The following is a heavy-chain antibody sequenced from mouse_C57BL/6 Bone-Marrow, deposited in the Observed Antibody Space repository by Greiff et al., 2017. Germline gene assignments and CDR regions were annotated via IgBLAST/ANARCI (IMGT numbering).Heavy chain of an antibody. CDR2: IDPETGGT. V-gene: IGHV1-15*01. Sequence: VNLVESGAELVRPGASVTLSCKASGYTFTDYEMHWVKQTPVHGLEWIGAIDPETGGTAYNQKFKGKAILTADKSSSTAYMELRSLTSEDSAVYYCTRFTTVVATGGLAGTWYFDVWGTGTTVTVSS. J-gene: IGHJ1*03. CDR1: GYTFTDYE. CDR3: TRFTTVVATGGLAGTWYFDV. D-gene: IGHD1-1*01.